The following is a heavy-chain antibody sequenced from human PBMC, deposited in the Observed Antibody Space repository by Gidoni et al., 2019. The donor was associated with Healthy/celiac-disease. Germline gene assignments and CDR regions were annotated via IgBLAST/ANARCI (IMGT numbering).Heavy chain of an antibody. CDR2: INHSGST. CDR3: ARGRTVGWWLIGGALDYYYYMDV. CDR1: GGSFSGYY. Sequence: QVQLQQWGAGLLKPSATLSLTCAVYGGSFSGYYWSWIRQPPGKGLEWIGEINHSGSTNYNPSLKSRVTISVDTSKNQFSLKLSSVTAADTAVYYCARGRTVGWWLIGGALDYYYYMDVWGKGTTVTVSS. J-gene: IGHJ6*03. V-gene: IGHV4-34*01. D-gene: IGHD2-8*02.